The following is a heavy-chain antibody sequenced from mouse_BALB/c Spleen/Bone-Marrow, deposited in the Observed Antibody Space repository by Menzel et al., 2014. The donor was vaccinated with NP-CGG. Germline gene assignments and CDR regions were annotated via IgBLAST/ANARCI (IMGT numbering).Heavy chain of an antibody. CDR3: TRRDY. CDR2: INPNNGNT. J-gene: IGHJ2*01. Sequence: QVQLQQSGAELVKPWASVKLSCKASGYTFTSYYMYWVKQRPGQGLEWIGGINPNNGNTNFSETFKSKATLTVDKSSSTAYMQLSSLTSEDSAVYYCTRRDYWGQGTTLTVSS. V-gene: IGHV1S81*02. CDR1: GYTFTSYY.